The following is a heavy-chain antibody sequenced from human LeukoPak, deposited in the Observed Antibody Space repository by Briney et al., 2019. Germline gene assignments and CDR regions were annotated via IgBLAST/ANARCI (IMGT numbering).Heavy chain of an antibody. CDR2: MNHSGTT. D-gene: IGHD2-2*01. V-gene: IGHV4-34*01. Sequence: SETLSLTCAVYGGSFSGYYWSWIRQPQGKGLERIGEMNHSGTTKYNPSLNGRGTISVDTSKNQFSLKLSSMTAADTAVYYCARRPDIVVVPAAAPGVDYFDYWGQGTLVTVSS. J-gene: IGHJ4*02. CDR1: GGSFSGYY. CDR3: ARRPDIVVVPAAAPGVDYFDY.